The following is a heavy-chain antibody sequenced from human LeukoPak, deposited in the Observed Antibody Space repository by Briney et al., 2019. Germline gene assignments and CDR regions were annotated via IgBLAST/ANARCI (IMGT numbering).Heavy chain of an antibody. J-gene: IGHJ6*03. D-gene: IGHD3-16*01. CDR1: GGSISSYY. V-gene: IGHV4-59*01. CDR2: IYYSGST. Sequence: ASETLSLTCTVSGGSISSYYWSWIRQPPGKGLEWIGYIYYSGSTNYNPSLKSRVTISVDTSKNQFSLKLSSVTAADTAVYYCARETSQKGAHYMDVWGKGTMVTISS. CDR3: ARETSQKGAHYMDV.